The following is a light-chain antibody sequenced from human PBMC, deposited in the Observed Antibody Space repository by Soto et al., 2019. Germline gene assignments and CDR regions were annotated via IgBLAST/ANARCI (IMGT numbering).Light chain of an antibody. CDR3: QQYDVDSGT. J-gene: IGKJ1*01. CDR2: DAS. Sequence: DIQMTQSPSTLSGSVGDRVTITCRASQTISSWLAWYQQKPGKAPKLLIYDASNLQTGVPSRFSGSGSGTEFTLTISSLQPDDFATYYCQQYDVDSGTFGQGTKVDIK. CDR1: QTISSW. V-gene: IGKV1-5*01.